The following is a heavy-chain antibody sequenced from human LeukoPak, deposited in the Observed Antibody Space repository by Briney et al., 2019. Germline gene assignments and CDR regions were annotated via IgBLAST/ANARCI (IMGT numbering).Heavy chain of an antibody. Sequence: GGSLRLSCVASGVTLSSYWMSWVRQAPGKGREWVANIKQDGSEKYYVDSVRGRFTISRDNAKNSLYLQINSLRAEDTAVYYCARDKAHLAAAGFIDYWGQGTLVTVSS. CDR3: ARDKAHLAAAGFIDY. CDR2: IKQDGSEK. J-gene: IGHJ4*02. V-gene: IGHV3-7*01. CDR1: GVTLSSYW. D-gene: IGHD6-13*01.